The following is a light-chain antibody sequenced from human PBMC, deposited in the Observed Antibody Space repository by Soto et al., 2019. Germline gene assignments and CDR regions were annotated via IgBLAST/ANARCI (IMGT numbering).Light chain of an antibody. V-gene: IGLV1-40*01. CDR2: GNS. CDR3: QSYDNSLSGSWV. Sequence: QSVLTQPPSVSGAPGQRVTISCTGSSSNIGAGFDVHWYHQIAGTAPKLLIYGNSNRPSGVPDRFSGSKSGTSASLAINGLQGEEEAHYYCQSYDNSLSGSWVFGGGTKLTVL. CDR1: SSNIGAGFD. J-gene: IGLJ3*02.